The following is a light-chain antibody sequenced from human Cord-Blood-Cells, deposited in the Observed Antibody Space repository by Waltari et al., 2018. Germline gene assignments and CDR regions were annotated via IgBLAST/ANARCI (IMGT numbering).Light chain of an antibody. CDR2: SNN. CDR1: SSTTGSNT. J-gene: IGLJ3*02. CDR3: AAWDDSLNGPV. V-gene: IGLV1-44*01. Sequence: QSVLTQPPSASGTPGQRVTISCSGSSSTTGSNTVNWYQQPPGTAPKLLIYSNNQRPSGVPDRFSGSKSGTSASLAISGLQSEDEADYYCAAWDDSLNGPVFGGGTKLTVL.